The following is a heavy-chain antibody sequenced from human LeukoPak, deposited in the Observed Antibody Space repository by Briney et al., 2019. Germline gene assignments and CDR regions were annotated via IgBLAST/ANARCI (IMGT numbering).Heavy chain of an antibody. CDR3: ARKHYYDSSGFFPPMDY. D-gene: IGHD3-22*01. CDR2: LSGASST. J-gene: IGHJ4*02. Sequence: PGGSLRLSCAASGFTFTSYAMSWVRQAPGKGLEGGSTLSGASSTSYADAVKGRVTISRDHSKNTLYLQMNSLRAEDTAVYYCARKHYYDSSGFFPPMDYWGQGTLVTVSS. CDR1: GFTFTSYA. V-gene: IGHV3-23*01.